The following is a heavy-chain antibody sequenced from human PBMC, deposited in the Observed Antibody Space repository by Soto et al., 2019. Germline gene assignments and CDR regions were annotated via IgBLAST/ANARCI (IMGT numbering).Heavy chain of an antibody. Sequence: GFLSVSYASAGFTFSGHSSSWVRQAPGKGLEWVSAISGSGGSTYYADSVKGRFTISRDNSKNTLYLQMNSLRAEDTAVYYCAKGRAFDIWGQGTMVNVSS. V-gene: IGHV3-23*01. CDR2: ISGSGGST. CDR1: GFTFSGHS. J-gene: IGHJ3*02. CDR3: AKGRAFDI.